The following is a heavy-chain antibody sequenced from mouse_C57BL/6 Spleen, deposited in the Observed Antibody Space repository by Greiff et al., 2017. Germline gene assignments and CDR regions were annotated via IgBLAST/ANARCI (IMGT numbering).Heavy chain of an antibody. CDR1: GYTFTSYW. CDR2: IDPSDSET. J-gene: IGHJ2*01. CDR3: ARALSTMVTTAYYFDY. D-gene: IGHD2-2*01. V-gene: IGHV1-52*01. Sequence: QVKLQQPGAELVRPGSSVKLSCKASGYTFTSYWMHWVKQRPIQGLEWIGNIDPSDSETHYNQKFKDKATLTVDKSSSTAYMQLSSLTSEDSAVYYCARALSTMVTTAYYFDYWGQGTTLTVSS.